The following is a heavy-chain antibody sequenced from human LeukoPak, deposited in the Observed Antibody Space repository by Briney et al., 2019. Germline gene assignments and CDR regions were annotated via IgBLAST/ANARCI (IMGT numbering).Heavy chain of an antibody. V-gene: IGHV3-30*04. D-gene: IGHD3-3*01. J-gene: IGHJ4*02. Sequence: PGGSLRLSCAASGFTFSSYAMHWVRQAPGKGLEWVAVISYDGSNKYYADSVKGRFTISRDNSKNTLYLQMNSLRAEDTAVYYCAREDRPYDFWSGYLIDYWGQGTLVTVSS. CDR1: GFTFSSYA. CDR3: AREDRPYDFWSGYLIDY. CDR2: ISYDGSNK.